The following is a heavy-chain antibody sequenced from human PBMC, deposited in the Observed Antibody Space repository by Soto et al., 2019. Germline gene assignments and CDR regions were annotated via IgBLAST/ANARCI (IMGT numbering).Heavy chain of an antibody. Sequence: QVQLQQWGAGLLKPSETLSLTCAVYGGSFSGYYWSWIRQPPGKGLEWIGEINHSGSTNYNPSLKSRFTISVDTSKNQFYLKLSCVTAEDTAVYYCARESGWGNYYDSSGYYYLDYWGQRTLVTVSS. CDR2: INHSGST. V-gene: IGHV4-34*01. CDR3: ARESGWGNYYDSSGYYYLDY. D-gene: IGHD3-22*01. CDR1: GGSFSGYY. J-gene: IGHJ4*02.